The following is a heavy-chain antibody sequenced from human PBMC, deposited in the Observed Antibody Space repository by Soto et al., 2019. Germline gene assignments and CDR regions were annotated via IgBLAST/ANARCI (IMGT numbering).Heavy chain of an antibody. CDR2: ISGSGGST. J-gene: IGHJ4*02. CDR1: GFTCSSYD. Sequence: GSLRLSCAASGFTCSSYDMSWVRQAPAKGLEWVSAISGSGGSTYYADSVKGRFTISRDNSKNTLYLQMNSLRAEDTAVYYCAKDIPMVRATTPWYFDYWGQGT. V-gene: IGHV3-23*01. CDR3: AKDIPMVRATTPWYFDY. D-gene: IGHD3-10*01.